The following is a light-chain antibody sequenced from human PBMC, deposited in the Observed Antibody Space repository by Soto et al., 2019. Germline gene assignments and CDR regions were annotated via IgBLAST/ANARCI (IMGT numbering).Light chain of an antibody. Sequence: DIQMTQSPSSLSASVGDRVTITCQASQDISNYLSWCQQKPGKAPKLLIYDASNLETGVPSRFSGSGSGTYFTFTISSLQPEDIATYYCQQYDNLPYTFGQGTKLEIK. CDR3: QQYDNLPYT. J-gene: IGKJ2*01. V-gene: IGKV1-33*01. CDR2: DAS. CDR1: QDISNY.